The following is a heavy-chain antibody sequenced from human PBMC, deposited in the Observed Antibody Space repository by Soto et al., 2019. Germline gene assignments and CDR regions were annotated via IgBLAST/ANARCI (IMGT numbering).Heavy chain of an antibody. V-gene: IGHV3-7*01. CDR3: ARDHGLVVAATPGWFDP. CDR2: IKKDGSEK. CDR1: GFTFSSYW. Sequence: EVQLVESGGGLVQPGGSLRLSCAASGFTFSSYWMSWVRQAPGKGLEWVANIKKDGSEKYYVDSVKGRFTISRDNAKNSLYLQMNSLRAEDTAVYYCARDHGLVVAATPGWFDPWGQGTMVTVSS. D-gene: IGHD2-15*01. J-gene: IGHJ5*02.